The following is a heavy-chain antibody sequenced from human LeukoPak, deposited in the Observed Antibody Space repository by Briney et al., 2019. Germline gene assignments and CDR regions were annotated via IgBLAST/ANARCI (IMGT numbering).Heavy chain of an antibody. V-gene: IGHV3-53*01. Sequence: GGSLRLSCAASGFTVSSNYMSWVRQAPGKGLEWVSVIYSGGSTYYADSVKGRFTISRDNSKNTLYLQMNSLRAEDTAVYYCAREENSSGCLDYWGQGTLVTVSS. J-gene: IGHJ4*02. CDR3: AREENSSGCLDY. CDR1: GFTVSSNY. D-gene: IGHD6-19*01. CDR2: IYSGGST.